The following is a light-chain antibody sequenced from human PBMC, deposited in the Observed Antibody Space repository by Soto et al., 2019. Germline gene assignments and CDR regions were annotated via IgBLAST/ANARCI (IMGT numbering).Light chain of an antibody. J-gene: IGKJ5*01. Sequence: DIVLAQSPGTLSLSPGQRATLSCRASQSLSSAFLAWYQQKPGQAPRLLIYDASTRATDIPTRFSGSGSGTEFTLTISGLQSEDFAIYYCQQYYNWPPLYTFGQGTRLEIK. V-gene: IGKV3-15*01. CDR2: DAS. CDR3: QQYYNWPPLYT. CDR1: QSLSSA.